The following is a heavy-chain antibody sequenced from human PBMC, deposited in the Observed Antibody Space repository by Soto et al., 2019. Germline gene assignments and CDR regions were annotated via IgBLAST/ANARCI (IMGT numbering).Heavy chain of an antibody. D-gene: IGHD6-6*01. Sequence: SVEVSCKXSGGTFSSYAISWVRQAPGQGLEWMGGIIPIFGTANYAQKFQGRVTITADKSTSTAYMELSSLRSEDTAVYYCAREKAKYSSSSGYFDYWGQGTLVTVSS. V-gene: IGHV1-69*06. J-gene: IGHJ4*02. CDR3: AREKAKYSSSSGYFDY. CDR1: GGTFSSYA. CDR2: IIPIFGTA.